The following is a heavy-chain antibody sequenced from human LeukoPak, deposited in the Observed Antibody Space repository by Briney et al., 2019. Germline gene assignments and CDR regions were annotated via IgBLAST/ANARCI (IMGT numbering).Heavy chain of an antibody. CDR2: IYYSGST. D-gene: IGHD5-12*01. CDR1: GGSISSYY. J-gene: IGHJ4*02. CDR3: ARHRYSGYDLDY. V-gene: IGHV4-59*08. Sequence: TCTVSGGSISSYYWSWIRQPPGKGLEWIGYIYYSGSTNYNPSLKGRVTISVDTSKNQFSLKVSSVTAADTAVYYCARHRYSGYDLDYWGQGTLVTVSS.